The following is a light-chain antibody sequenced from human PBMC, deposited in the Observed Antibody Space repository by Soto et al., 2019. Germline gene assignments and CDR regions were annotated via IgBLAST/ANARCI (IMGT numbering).Light chain of an antibody. Sequence: EIVLTQSPGTLSLSPGERASLSCGASQSISSSFLAWYQQKPGQAPRLLIYDASNRATGIPARFSGGGSGTDFTLTIDNLEPEDFAIYYCQQRSNWPPITFGQGTRLEI. CDR1: QSISSSF. CDR3: QQRSNWPPIT. V-gene: IGKV3D-20*02. CDR2: DAS. J-gene: IGKJ5*01.